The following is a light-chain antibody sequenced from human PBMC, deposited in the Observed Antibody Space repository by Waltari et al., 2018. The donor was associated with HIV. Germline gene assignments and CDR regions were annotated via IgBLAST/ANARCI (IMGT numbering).Light chain of an antibody. V-gene: IGLV3-1*01. CDR2: QNS. CDR3: QAWDSSSAVV. CDR1: KLGDTY. Sequence: SYELTQPPSVSVSPGQTASITCSGDKLGDTYASWYQQKPGQSPVLVIHQNSKRPSGIPERFSGSNSGDTATLTISGTQAVDEAYYYCQAWDSSSAVVFGGGTKLTVL. J-gene: IGLJ2*01.